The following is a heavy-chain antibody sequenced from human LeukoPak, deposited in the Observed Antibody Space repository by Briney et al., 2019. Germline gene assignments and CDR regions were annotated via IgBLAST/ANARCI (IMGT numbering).Heavy chain of an antibody. J-gene: IGHJ4*02. CDR2: IYYSGST. Sequence: WVRQPPGKGLEWVGSIYYSGSTYYNPSLKSRVAISVDTSKNQFSLKLNSVTATDTAVYYCARHYGPWGQGTLVTVSS. D-gene: IGHD3-10*01. CDR3: ARHYGP. V-gene: IGHV4-39*01.